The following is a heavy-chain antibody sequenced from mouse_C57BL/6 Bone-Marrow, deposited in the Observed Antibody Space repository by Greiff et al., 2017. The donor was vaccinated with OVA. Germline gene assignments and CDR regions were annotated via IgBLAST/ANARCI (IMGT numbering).Heavy chain of an antibody. Sequence: EVQGVESGGDLVKPGGSLKLSCAASGFTFSSYGMSWVRQTPDKRLEWVATISSGGSYTYYPDSVKGRFTISRDNAKNTLSLQMSSLKSEDTAMYYGASHYYGSSLDYWGQGTTLTVSS. D-gene: IGHD1-1*01. J-gene: IGHJ2*01. CDR1: GFTFSSYG. CDR2: ISSGGSYT. V-gene: IGHV5-6*01. CDR3: ASHYYGSSLDY.